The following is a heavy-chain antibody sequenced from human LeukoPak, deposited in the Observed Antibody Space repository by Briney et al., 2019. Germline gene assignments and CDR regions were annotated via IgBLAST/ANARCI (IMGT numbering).Heavy chain of an antibody. D-gene: IGHD3-3*01. J-gene: IGHJ4*02. Sequence: GGSLRLSCAASGFTFSSYAMSWVRQAPGKGLEWVSAISGSGGSTYYADSVKGRCTISRDNSKNTLYLQMNSLRAEDTAVYYCARKYYDFWSGYSPYFDYWGQGTLVTVSS. CDR3: ARKYYDFWSGYSPYFDY. CDR2: ISGSGGST. V-gene: IGHV3-23*01. CDR1: GFTFSSYA.